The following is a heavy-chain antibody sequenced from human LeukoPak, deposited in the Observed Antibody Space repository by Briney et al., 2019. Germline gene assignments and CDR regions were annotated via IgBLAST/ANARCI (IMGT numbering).Heavy chain of an antibody. V-gene: IGHV4-34*01. CDR1: GGSFSGYY. CDR3: ARGKSVDTAMMFFELLTGNFDY. CDR2: INHSGST. Sequence: PSETLSLTCAVYGGSFSGYYWSWIRQPPGRGLEWIGEINHSGSTNYNPSLKSRVTISVDTSKNQFSLKLSSVTAADTAVYYCARGKSVDTAMMFFELLTGNFDYWGQGTLVTVSS. J-gene: IGHJ4*02. D-gene: IGHD5-18*01.